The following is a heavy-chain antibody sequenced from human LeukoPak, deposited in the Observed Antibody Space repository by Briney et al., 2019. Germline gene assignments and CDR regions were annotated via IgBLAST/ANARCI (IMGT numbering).Heavy chain of an antibody. CDR3: ARDSGRCGGDCVIGEIFDY. V-gene: IGHV3-48*03. Sequence: PGGSPRLSCAASGFTFSSYEMNWVRQAPGKGLEWVSYISSSGSTIYYADSVKGRFTISRDNAKNSLYLQMNSLRAEDTAVYYCARDSGRCGGDCVIGEIFDYWGQGTLVTVSS. J-gene: IGHJ4*02. CDR2: ISSSGSTI. D-gene: IGHD2-21*02. CDR1: GFTFSSYE.